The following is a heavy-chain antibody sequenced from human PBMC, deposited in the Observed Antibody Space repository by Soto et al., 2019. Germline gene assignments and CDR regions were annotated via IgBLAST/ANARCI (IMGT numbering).Heavy chain of an antibody. D-gene: IGHD3-10*01. J-gene: IGHJ4*02. CDR3: AREFAPGSPNYDY. CDR1: GFTFPSYA. Sequence: GGSLSLSYAASGFTFPSYAMSWVRQAPGKGLEWVSTLTRGGRTFYADSVRGRFTISRDNSKNTLSLQMDSLRAEDTAVYYCAREFAPGSPNYDYWGLGTLVTVSS. V-gene: IGHV3-23*01. CDR2: LTRGGRT.